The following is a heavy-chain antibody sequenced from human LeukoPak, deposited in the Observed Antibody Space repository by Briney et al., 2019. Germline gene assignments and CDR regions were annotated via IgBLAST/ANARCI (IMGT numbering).Heavy chain of an antibody. CDR3: ARGPGSGWDGAVGYYYYMDV. Sequence: SVKVSCKASGGTYSSYAISWVRQAPGQGLEWMGGIIPIFGTANYAQKFQGRVTITADKSTSTAYMELSSLRSEDTAVYYCARGPGSGWDGAVGYYYYMDVWGKGTTVTVSS. CDR2: IIPIFGTA. J-gene: IGHJ6*03. V-gene: IGHV1-69*06. D-gene: IGHD6-19*01. CDR1: GGTYSSYA.